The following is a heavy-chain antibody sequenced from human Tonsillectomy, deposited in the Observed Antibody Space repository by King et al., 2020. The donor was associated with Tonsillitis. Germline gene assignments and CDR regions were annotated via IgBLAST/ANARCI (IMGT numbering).Heavy chain of an antibody. CDR2: INPNSGGT. J-gene: IGHJ4*02. V-gene: IGHV1-2*02. CDR1: GYTFTFIAYY. D-gene: IGHD4-11*01. Sequence: VQLVESGAEVKKPGASVRVSCKASGYTFTFIAYYMHWVRQAPGQGLEWMGWINPNSGGTNYAKKFQGRVTMTRDTSISTAYMELSRLTSDDTAVYYCARDPDYSNYVDYWGQGTLVTVSS. CDR3: ARDPDYSNYVDY.